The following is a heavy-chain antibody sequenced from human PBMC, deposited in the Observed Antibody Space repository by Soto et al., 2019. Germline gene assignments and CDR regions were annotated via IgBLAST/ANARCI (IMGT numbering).Heavy chain of an antibody. Sequence: GGSLRLSCAASGFTFSNYWVNWVRQAPGKGLEWVANIKEDGSETYYVDSVKGRFTISRDNAKNSLYLQMNSLRAEDTAIHYCEAPPGWGQGTLVTVSS. V-gene: IGHV3-7*01. CDR1: GFTFSNYW. CDR2: IKEDGSET. J-gene: IGHJ4*02. CDR3: EAPPG.